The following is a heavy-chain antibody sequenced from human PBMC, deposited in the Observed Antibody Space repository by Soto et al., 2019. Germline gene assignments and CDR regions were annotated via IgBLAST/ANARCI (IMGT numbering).Heavy chain of an antibody. CDR2: ISGSGGST. CDR3: AKDRPPSPWLSDAFDI. D-gene: IGHD3-22*01. J-gene: IGHJ3*02. V-gene: IGHV3-23*01. CDR1: GFTFSSYA. Sequence: GGSLRLSCAASGFTFSSYAMSWVRQAPGKGLEWVSAISGSGGSTYYADSVKGRFTISRDNSKNTLYLQMNSLRAEDTAVYYCAKDRPPSPWLSDAFDIWGQGTMVTVSS.